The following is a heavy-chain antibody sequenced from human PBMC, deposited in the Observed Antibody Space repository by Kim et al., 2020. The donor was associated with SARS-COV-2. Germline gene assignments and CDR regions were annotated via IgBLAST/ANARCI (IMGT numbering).Heavy chain of an antibody. CDR2: LNYDGDFI. CDR1: GFTFGNSW. D-gene: IGHD2-2*01. CDR3: ARDPANVALDY. Sequence: GGSLRLSCAASGFTFGNSWMAWVRQTAEKGLEWVANLNYDGDFIYYVDSVRGRFTISRDNAENSLYLQMNSLRVEDTGVYYCARDPANVALDYWGQGTVVTVSA. V-gene: IGHV3-7*01. J-gene: IGHJ3*01.